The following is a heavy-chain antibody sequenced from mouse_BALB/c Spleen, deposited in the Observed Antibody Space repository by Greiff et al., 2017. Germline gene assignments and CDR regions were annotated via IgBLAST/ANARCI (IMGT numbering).Heavy chain of an antibody. D-gene: IGHD1-1*01. Sequence: EVHLVESGGDLVKPGGSLKLSCAASGFTFSSYGMSWVRQTPDKRLEWVATISSGGSYTYYPDSVKGRFTISRDNAKNTLYLQMSSLRSEDTAMYYCARGRGSSFYAMDYWGQGTSVTVSS. V-gene: IGHV5-6*01. CDR2: ISSGGSYT. J-gene: IGHJ4*01. CDR3: ARGRGSSFYAMDY. CDR1: GFTFSSYG.